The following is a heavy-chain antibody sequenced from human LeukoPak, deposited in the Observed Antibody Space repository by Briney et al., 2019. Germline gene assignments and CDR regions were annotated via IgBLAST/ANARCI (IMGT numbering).Heavy chain of an antibody. Sequence: GGSLTLSCAASGFTFISYAMSWVRQAPGKVLEWVSAISGIGGSTYYADSVKGRFTISRDNSKNTLYLQMNSLRAEDTGVYYCAIDPTPSYSSSWYDDFDYWGQGTLVTVSS. CDR1: GFTFISYA. V-gene: IGHV3-23*01. CDR3: AIDPTPSYSSSWYDDFDY. CDR2: ISGIGGST. J-gene: IGHJ4*02. D-gene: IGHD6-13*01.